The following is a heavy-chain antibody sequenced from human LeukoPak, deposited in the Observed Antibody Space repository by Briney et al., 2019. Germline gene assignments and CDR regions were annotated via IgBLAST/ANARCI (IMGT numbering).Heavy chain of an antibody. V-gene: IGHV3-23*01. D-gene: IGHD2-8*01. CDR3: AKDSWSRNGIYDAFDI. CDR2: VGGDDTN. Sequence: GGSLRLSRVASGFIFSEYAMNWVRQAPGKGLEWVSVVGGDDTNYYIDSAKGRFTISRDNSKNTLSLQMNNLRPEDTAVYYCAKDSWSRNGIYDAFDIWGQRTMVTVSS. J-gene: IGHJ3*02. CDR1: GFIFSEYA.